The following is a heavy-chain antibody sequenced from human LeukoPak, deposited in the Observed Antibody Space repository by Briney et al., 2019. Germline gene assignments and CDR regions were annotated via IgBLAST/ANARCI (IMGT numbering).Heavy chain of an antibody. CDR3: AKGTPYSSSWYPGWFDP. CDR1: GFTFSSYA. V-gene: IGHV3-23*01. CDR2: ISGSGGSA. Sequence: PGGSLRLFCAASGFTFSSYAMSWVRQAPGKGLEGVSAISGSGGSAYYADSVKGRFTISRDNSKNTLYLQMTSLSAEDTAVYYCAKGTPYSSSWYPGWFDPWGQGTLVTVSS. D-gene: IGHD6-13*01. J-gene: IGHJ5*02.